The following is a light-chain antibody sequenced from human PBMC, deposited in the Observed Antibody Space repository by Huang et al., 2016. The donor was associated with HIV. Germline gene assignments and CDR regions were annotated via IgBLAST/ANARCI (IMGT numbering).Light chain of an antibody. Sequence: EIVMTQSPATLSGSPGERATLSCRASQSVSSYLAWYQQKPGQAPRLLIYGGSTRATGIPARFSGSGSGTEFTLTIRSLQPEDFAVYCCHQYDHDYTFGQGTKLEIK. CDR2: GGS. J-gene: IGKJ2*01. CDR1: QSVSSY. CDR3: HQYDHDYT. V-gene: IGKV3-15*01.